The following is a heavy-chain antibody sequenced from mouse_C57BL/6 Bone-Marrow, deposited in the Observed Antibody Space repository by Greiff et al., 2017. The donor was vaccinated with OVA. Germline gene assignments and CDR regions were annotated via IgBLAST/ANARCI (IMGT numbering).Heavy chain of an antibody. Sequence: QVQLQQSGAELVRPGASVTLSCKASGYTFTDYEMHWVKQTPVHGLEWIGAIDPETGGTAYNQKFKGKAILTADKSSSTAYMELRSLTSEDSAVYYCTRRGPITTVVADYYAMDYWGQGTSVTVSS. CDR2: IDPETGGT. D-gene: IGHD1-1*01. CDR3: TRRGPITTVVADYYAMDY. CDR1: GYTFTDYE. V-gene: IGHV1-15*01. J-gene: IGHJ4*01.